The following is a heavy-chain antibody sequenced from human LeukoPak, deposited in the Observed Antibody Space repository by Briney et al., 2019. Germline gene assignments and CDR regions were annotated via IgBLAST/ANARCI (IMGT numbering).Heavy chain of an antibody. CDR2: IGHDGNNR. V-gene: IGHV3-30*02. CDR1: GFTFSSYG. J-gene: IGHJ4*02. CDR3: AKDRWGGYSYALALDY. D-gene: IGHD5-18*01. Sequence: QPGGSLRLSCAVSGFTFSSYGMHWVRQAPGKGLEWVAVIGHDGNNRYTDSVKGRFTISRDNSKNTVYLQMNSLRAEDTAVYYCAKDRWGGYSYALALDYWGQGTLVTVSS.